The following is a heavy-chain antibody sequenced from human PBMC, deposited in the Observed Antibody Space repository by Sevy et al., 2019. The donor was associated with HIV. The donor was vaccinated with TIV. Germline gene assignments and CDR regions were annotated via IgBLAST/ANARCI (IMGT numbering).Heavy chain of an antibody. CDR2: ISYDGSNK. CDR3: AKGDGYSYGPGGY. CDR1: GFTFSSYG. V-gene: IGHV3-30*18. D-gene: IGHD5-18*01. J-gene: IGHJ4*02. Sequence: GGSLRLSCAASGFTFSSYGMHWVRPAPGKGLEWVAVISYDGSNKYYADSVKGRFTISRDNSKNTLYLQMNSLRAEDTAVYYYAKGDGYSYGPGGYWGQGTLVTVSS.